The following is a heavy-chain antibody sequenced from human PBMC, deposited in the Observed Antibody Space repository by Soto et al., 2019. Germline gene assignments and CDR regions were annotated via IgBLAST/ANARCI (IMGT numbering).Heavy chain of an antibody. CDR2: INPNSGGT. D-gene: IGHD6-19*01. CDR3: ARGRAVAGYYYYYGMDV. V-gene: IGHV1-2*04. Sequence: ASVKVSCKASGYTFTGHYMHWVRQAPGQGLEWMGWINPNSGGTNYAQKFQGWVTMTRDTSISTAYMELSRLRSDDTAVYYCARGRAVAGYYYYYGMDVWGQGTTVTVSS. CDR1: GYTFTGHY. J-gene: IGHJ6*02.